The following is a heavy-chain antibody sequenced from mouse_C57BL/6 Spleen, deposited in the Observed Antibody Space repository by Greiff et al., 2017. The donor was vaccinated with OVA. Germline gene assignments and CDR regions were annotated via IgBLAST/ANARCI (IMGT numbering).Heavy chain of an antibody. Sequence: EVKLVESGGGLVKPGGSLKLSCAASGFTFSDYGMHWVRQAPEKGLEWVAYISSGSSTIYYADTVKGRFTISRDNANNTLFLQMTSLRSEDTAMYYCVCVSLYGNFFDYWGQGTTLTVSS. V-gene: IGHV5-17*01. CDR3: VCVSLYGNFFDY. J-gene: IGHJ2*01. CDR2: ISSGSSTI. D-gene: IGHD2-1*01. CDR1: GFTFSDYG.